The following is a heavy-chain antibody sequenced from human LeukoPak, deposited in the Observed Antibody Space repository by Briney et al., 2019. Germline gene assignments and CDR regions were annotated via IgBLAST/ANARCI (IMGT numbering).Heavy chain of an antibody. J-gene: IGHJ4*02. Sequence: SETLSLTCTVSGVSVSSSSYYWAWIRQPPGKGLEWIGSIYYSGSTYYNPSLKSRVTISVDTSKNQFSLKLSSVTAADTAVYYCARGIAAAGRDFDYWGQGTLVTVSS. CDR2: IYYSGST. CDR3: ARGIAAAGRDFDY. D-gene: IGHD6-13*01. CDR1: GVSVSSSSYY. V-gene: IGHV4-39*01.